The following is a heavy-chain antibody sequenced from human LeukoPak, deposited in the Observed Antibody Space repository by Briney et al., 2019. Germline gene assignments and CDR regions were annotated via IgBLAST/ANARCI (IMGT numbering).Heavy chain of an antibody. CDR1: GFTFSSYG. V-gene: IGHV3-30*18. CDR2: ISYDGSNK. Sequence: GRSLRLSCAAPGFTFSSYGMHWVRQAPGKGLEWVAVISYDGSNKYYADSVKGRFTISRDNSKNTLYLQMNSLRAEDTAVYYCAKDRDWYYFDYWGQGTLVTVSS. J-gene: IGHJ4*02. CDR3: AKDRDWYYFDY. D-gene: IGHD5-24*01.